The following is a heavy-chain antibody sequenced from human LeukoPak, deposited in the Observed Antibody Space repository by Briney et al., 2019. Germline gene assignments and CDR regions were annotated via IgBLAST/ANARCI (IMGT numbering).Heavy chain of an antibody. J-gene: IGHJ6*02. CDR2: ISYDGSNK. Sequence: PGRSLRLSCAASGFTFSSYGIHWVRQAPGKGLEWVAVISYDGSNKYYADSVKGRFTISRDNSKNTLYLQMNSLRAEDTAAYYCAKMINSGWVYYYYGMDVWGQGTTVTVSS. D-gene: IGHD6-19*01. CDR1: GFTFSSYG. CDR3: AKMINSGWVYYYYGMDV. V-gene: IGHV3-30*18.